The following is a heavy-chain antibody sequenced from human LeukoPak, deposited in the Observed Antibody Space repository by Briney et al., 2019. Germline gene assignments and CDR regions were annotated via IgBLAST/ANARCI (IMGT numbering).Heavy chain of an antibody. V-gene: IGHV3-30*03. CDR3: ARDLGMVRGYYYYGMDV. CDR2: ISYDGSNK. CDR1: GFTFSSYG. J-gene: IGHJ6*02. D-gene: IGHD3-10*01. Sequence: GGSLRLSCAASGFTFSSYGMHWVRQAPGKGLEWVAVISYDGSNKYYADSVKGRFTISRDNSKNTLYLQMNSLRAEDTAVYYCARDLGMVRGYYYYGMDVWGQGTTVTVSS.